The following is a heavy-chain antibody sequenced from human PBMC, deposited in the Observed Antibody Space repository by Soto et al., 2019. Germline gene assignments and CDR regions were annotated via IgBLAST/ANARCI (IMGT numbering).Heavy chain of an antibody. CDR2: ISAYNGNT. Sequence: ASVKVSCKASGYTFSSYHISWVRQAPGQGLEWMGWISAYNGNTNYAQKLQGRVTMTTDTSTSTAYMELRSLRSDDTAVYYCARVIAHYGSGSYYDNWLDPWGQGTLVTVSS. V-gene: IGHV1-18*01. D-gene: IGHD3-10*01. J-gene: IGHJ5*02. CDR1: GYTFSSYH. CDR3: ARVIAHYGSGSYYDNWLDP.